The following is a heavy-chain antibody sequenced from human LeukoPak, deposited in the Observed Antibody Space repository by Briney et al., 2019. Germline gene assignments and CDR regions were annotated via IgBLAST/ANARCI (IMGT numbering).Heavy chain of an antibody. Sequence: GSLRLSCAASGFPFRSYAMSWVRQASGKGLEWVSGISTSGDRTYYADSVKGRFTISRDNSKNTLYLEMNSLRAEDTALYYCAKNYGSGSLPDYWGQGTLVTVSS. D-gene: IGHD3-10*01. J-gene: IGHJ4*02. CDR2: ISTSGDRT. V-gene: IGHV3-23*01. CDR3: AKNYGSGSLPDY. CDR1: GFPFRSYA.